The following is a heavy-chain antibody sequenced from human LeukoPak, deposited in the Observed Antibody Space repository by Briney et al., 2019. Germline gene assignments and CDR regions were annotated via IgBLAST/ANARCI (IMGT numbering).Heavy chain of an antibody. CDR1: GYTLTELS. V-gene: IGHV1-24*01. J-gene: IGHJ4*02. Sequence: ASVKVSCKVSGYTLTELSMHWVRQAPGKGLEWMGGFDPEDGETIYAQKFQGRVTMTEDTSTDTAYMELSSLRSDDTAVYYCARGPIMKYYYDSSGPFDYWGQGTLVTVSS. D-gene: IGHD3-22*01. CDR2: FDPEDGET. CDR3: ARGPIMKYYYDSSGPFDY.